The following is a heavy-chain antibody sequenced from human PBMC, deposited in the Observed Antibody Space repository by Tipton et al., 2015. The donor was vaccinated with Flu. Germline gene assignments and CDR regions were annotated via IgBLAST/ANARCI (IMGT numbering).Heavy chain of an antibody. CDR2: IRSKTYGGTI. CDR1: GIRFGDYA. D-gene: IGHD2-2*01. J-gene: IGHJ4*02. V-gene: IGHV3-49*03. CDR3: HVYQSLY. Sequence: SLRLSCTTSGIRFGDYAVSWFRQAPGKGLEWLGFIRSKTYGGTIEYAASVRGRFTISRDDSKSIGYLEMNSLKTEDTAVYYRHVYQSLYWGQGTLVTVSS.